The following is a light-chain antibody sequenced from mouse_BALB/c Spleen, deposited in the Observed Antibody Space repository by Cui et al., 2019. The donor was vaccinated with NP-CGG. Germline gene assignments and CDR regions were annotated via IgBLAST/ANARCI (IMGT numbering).Light chain of an antibody. Sequence: QAVVTQESALTTSPGETVTLTCRSSTGAVTTSNYANWVQKKPDHLLTGQIGGTNNRAPVVPARFSGSLIGDKAALTITGAQTEDEAIYFCALWYSNLWVFGGGTKLTVL. J-gene: IGLJ1*01. CDR2: GTN. CDR1: TGAVTTSNY. CDR3: ALWYSNLWV. V-gene: IGLV1*01.